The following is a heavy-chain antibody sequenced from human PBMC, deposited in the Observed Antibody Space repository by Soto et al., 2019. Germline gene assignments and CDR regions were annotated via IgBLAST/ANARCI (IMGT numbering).Heavy chain of an antibody. CDR1: GFTFSSYG. J-gene: IGHJ4*02. Sequence: QVQLVESGGGVVQPGRSLRLSCAASGFTFSSYGMHWVRQAPGKGLEWVAVIWYDGSNKYYADSVKGRFTISRDNSKNTLYLQMNSLRAEDTAVYYCARGDYGSGTLWYFDYWGQGTLVTVSS. V-gene: IGHV3-33*01. D-gene: IGHD3-10*01. CDR3: ARGDYGSGTLWYFDY. CDR2: IWYDGSNK.